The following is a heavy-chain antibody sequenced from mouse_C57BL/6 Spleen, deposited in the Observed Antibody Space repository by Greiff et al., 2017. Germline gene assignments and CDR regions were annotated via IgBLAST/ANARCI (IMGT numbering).Heavy chain of an antibody. V-gene: IGHV1-59*01. D-gene: IGHD1-1*01. CDR1: GYTFTSYW. J-gene: IGHJ3*01. Sequence: QVQLQQPGAELVRPGTSVKLSCKASGYTFTSYWMHWVKQRPGQGLEWIGVIDPSDSYTNYNQKFKGKATLTVDTSSSTAYMQLSSLTSEDSAVYYCARGGVYYEAYWGQGTLVTVSA. CDR2: IDPSDSYT. CDR3: ARGGVYYEAY.